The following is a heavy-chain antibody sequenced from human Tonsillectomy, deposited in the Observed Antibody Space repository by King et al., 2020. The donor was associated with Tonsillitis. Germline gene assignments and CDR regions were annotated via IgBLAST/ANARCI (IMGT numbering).Heavy chain of an antibody. CDR2: TYYRSKWSN. J-gene: IGHJ4*02. CDR1: GDSVSTKSAA. Sequence: VQLQQSGPGLVKPSQTLSLTCAISGDSVSTKSAAWNWIRQSPSRGLEWLGRTYYRSKWSNDYAVSVKSRITINPDTSKNQISLQLNSVTPEDTAVYYCARDRGGVPWFGELFDCWGQGTLVTVSS. V-gene: IGHV6-1*01. D-gene: IGHD3-10*01. CDR3: ARDRGGVPWFGELFDC.